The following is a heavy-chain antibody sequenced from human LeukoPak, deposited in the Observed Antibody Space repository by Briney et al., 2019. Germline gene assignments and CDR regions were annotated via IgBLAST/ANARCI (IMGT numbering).Heavy chain of an antibody. J-gene: IGHJ4*02. V-gene: IGHV3-15*01. D-gene: IGHD1-26*01. CDR1: GFTFSNAW. CDR2: IKSKTDGGTT. CDR3: TTDVVTWELLSLPDY. Sequence: SGGSLRLSCAASGFTFSNAWMSWVRQAPGKGLEWVGRIKSKTDGGTTDYAAPVKGRFTISRDDSKNTLYLQMNSLKTEDTAVYYCTTDVVTWELLSLPDYWGQGTLVTVSS.